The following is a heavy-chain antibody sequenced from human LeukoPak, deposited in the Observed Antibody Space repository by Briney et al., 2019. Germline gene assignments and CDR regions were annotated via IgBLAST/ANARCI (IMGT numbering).Heavy chain of an antibody. J-gene: IGHJ4*02. CDR3: ARDKIVGATNFDY. CDR1: GFTFSSYA. CDR2: IKQDGSEK. V-gene: IGHV3-7*01. Sequence: GGFLRLSCAASGFTFSSYAMSWVRQAPGKGLEWVANIKQDGSEKYYVDSVKGRFTISRDNAKNSLYLQMNSLRAEDTAVYYCARDKIVGATNFDYWGQGTLVTVSS. D-gene: IGHD1-26*01.